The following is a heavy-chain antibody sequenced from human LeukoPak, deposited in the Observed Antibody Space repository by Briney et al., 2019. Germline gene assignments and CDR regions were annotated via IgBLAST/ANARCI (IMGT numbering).Heavy chain of an antibody. V-gene: IGHV1-18*01. CDR2: ISAYNGNT. Sequence: ASVKVSCKASGYTFTSYGISWVRQTPGQGLEWMGWISAYNGNTNYAQKLQGRVTMTTDTSTSTAYMELRSLRSDDTAVYYCARGKNTNRYPIDFDYWGQGTLVTVSS. CDR1: GYTFTSYG. D-gene: IGHD1-14*01. J-gene: IGHJ4*02. CDR3: ARGKNTNRYPIDFDY.